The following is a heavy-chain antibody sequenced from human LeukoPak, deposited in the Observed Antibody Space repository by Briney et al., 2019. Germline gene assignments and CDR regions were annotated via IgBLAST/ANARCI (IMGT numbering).Heavy chain of an antibody. J-gene: IGHJ4*02. V-gene: IGHV3-30-3*01. D-gene: IGHD3-22*01. CDR3: ARNRGATGYYWVDY. CDR1: GFTFSNYA. CDR2: ISYDGTNE. Sequence: GTSLRLSCAAAGFTFSNYAMHWVRQAPGKGLEWVAVISYDGTNEYYADSVKGRFTISRDNSKNTLYLQMGSLRVEDTAVYYCARNRGATGYYWVDYWGQGTLVSVSS.